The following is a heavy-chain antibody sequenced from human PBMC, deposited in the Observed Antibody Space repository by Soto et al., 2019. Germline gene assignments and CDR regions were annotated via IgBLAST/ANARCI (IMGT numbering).Heavy chain of an antibody. J-gene: IGHJ2*01. CDR2: IRSKAYGGTT. CDR3: TPSLSYWYFDL. Sequence: PGGSLRLSCAASGVTFGDYAVTWLRQAPGEGLEWVGFIRSKAYGGTTDYAASVKDRFTISRDDSKSIAYLQMSRLKTEDTAVYYCTPSLSYWYFDLWGRGTLVTVSS. V-gene: IGHV3-49*03. CDR1: GVTFGDYA.